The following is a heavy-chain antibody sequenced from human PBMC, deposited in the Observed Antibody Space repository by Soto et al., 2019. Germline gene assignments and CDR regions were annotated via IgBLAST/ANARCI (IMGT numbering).Heavy chain of an antibody. Sequence: PSETLSLTCAVYGGSFSGYYWSWIRQPPGKGLEWIGEINHSGSTNYNPSLKSRVTISVDTSKNQFSLKLSSVTAADTAVYYCARSPAASDRYCSSTSCPTPWFDPWGQGTLVTVSS. CDR1: GGSFSGYY. CDR3: ARSPAASDRYCSSTSCPTPWFDP. J-gene: IGHJ5*02. D-gene: IGHD2-2*01. CDR2: INHSGST. V-gene: IGHV4-34*01.